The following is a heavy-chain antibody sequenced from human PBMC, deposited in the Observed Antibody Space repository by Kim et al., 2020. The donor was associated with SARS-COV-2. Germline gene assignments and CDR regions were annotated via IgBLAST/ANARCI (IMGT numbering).Heavy chain of an antibody. D-gene: IGHD1-1*01. V-gene: IGHV1-2*02. CDR1: GYSLTSSY. J-gene: IGHJ4*02. CDR2: INPNSGGT. Sequence: ASVKVSCKISGYSLTSSYVITWMRQAAGLGLEWMVWINPNSGGTIDAQNFQGSAIMTRATTITTAYMVLSRLSSDETAEYCGGRSRPGTQFYYRGQGTPV. CDR3: GRSRPGTQFYY.